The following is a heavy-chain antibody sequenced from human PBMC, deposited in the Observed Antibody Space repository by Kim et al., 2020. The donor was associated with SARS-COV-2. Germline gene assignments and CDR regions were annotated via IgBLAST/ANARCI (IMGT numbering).Heavy chain of an antibody. J-gene: IGHJ4*02. Sequence: ASVKVSCKASGYTFTSSYMHWVRQAPGQGLEWMGIINPSGGSTSYAQKFQGRVTMTRDTSTSTVYMELSSLRSEDTAVYYCARDRYVDTMVREPAYYFDYWGQGTLVTVSS. V-gene: IGHV1-46*01. CDR2: INPSGGST. D-gene: IGHD3-10*01. CDR1: GYTFTSSY. CDR3: ARDRYVDTMVREPAYYFDY.